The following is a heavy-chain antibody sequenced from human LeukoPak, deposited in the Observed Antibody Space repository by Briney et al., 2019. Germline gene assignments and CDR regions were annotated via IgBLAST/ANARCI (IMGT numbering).Heavy chain of an antibody. J-gene: IGHJ4*02. D-gene: IGHD3-9*01. CDR1: GVSFSSYW. V-gene: IGHV3-7*01. CDR3: RVLRYFDWIYFDY. Sequence: PGGSLRLSCAASGVSFSSYWMSWVRQAPGKGLEWVAKIKQDGSEKDYVDSVKGRFIISRDNAKNSLYLQMNSLRVEDTAVYYCRVLRYFDWIYFDYWGQGTLVTVSS. CDR2: IKQDGSEK.